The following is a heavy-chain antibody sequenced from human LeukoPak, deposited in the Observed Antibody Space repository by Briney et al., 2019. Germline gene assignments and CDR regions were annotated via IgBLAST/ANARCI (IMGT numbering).Heavy chain of an antibody. CDR1: GYTFTSYA. V-gene: IGHV1-3*01. CDR3: ARDWFDSSGWPTGVPDY. CDR2: INAGNGNT. J-gene: IGHJ4*02. D-gene: IGHD6-19*01. Sequence: ASVTVSCKASGYTFTSYAMHWVRQAPGQRLEWMGWINAGNGNTKYSQKFQGRVTITRDTSASTAYMELSSLRSEDTAVYYCARDWFDSSGWPTGVPDYWGQGTLVTVSS.